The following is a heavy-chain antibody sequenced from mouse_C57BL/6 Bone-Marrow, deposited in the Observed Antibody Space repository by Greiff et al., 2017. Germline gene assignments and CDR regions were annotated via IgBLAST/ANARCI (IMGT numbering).Heavy chain of an antibody. D-gene: IGHD2-4*01. CDR3: ARGRLRRGYFDV. CDR2: INPSNGGT. V-gene: IGHV1-53*01. CDR1: GYTFTSYW. Sequence: QVQLQQPGTELVKPGASVKLSCKASGYTFTSYWMHWVKQRPGKGLEWIGNINPSNGGTNYNEKFKSKATLTVDKSSSTAYMQLSSLTSEDSAVYYCARGRLRRGYFDVWGTGTTVTVSS. J-gene: IGHJ1*03.